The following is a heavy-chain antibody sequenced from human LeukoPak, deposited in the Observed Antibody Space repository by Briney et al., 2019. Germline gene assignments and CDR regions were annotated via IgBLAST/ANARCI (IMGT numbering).Heavy chain of an antibody. Sequence: GGSLRLSCAASGFTFSSYWMSWVRQAPGKGLEWVANIKKDGSERYYVDSVKGRFTISKDNAKNSLYLQMNSLRAEDTAVYYCARASGFFDYWGQGTLVTVSS. J-gene: IGHJ4*02. CDR3: ARASGFFDY. CDR2: IKKDGSER. D-gene: IGHD5-12*01. CDR1: GFTFSSYW. V-gene: IGHV3-7*01.